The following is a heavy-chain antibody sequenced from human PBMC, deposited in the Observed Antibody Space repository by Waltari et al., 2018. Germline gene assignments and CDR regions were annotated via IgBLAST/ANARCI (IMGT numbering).Heavy chain of an antibody. D-gene: IGHD2-2*02. CDR2: INTQNGST. CDR1: GYTFTSRG. CDR3: ARTCISAACYMIY. Sequence: QVQLVQSGGEMKEPGASVKVSCTASGYTFTSRGIKWVRQAPGQGLEWMGWINTQNGSTNYAQNLQGRVTMTADTSTTTAYMELRSLKSDDTAIYYCARTCISAACYMIYWGQGTLVTVSA. J-gene: IGHJ4*02. V-gene: IGHV1-18*01.